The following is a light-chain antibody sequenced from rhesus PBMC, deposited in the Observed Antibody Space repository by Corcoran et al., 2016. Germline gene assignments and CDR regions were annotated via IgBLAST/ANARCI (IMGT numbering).Light chain of an antibody. CDR3: QHSYGTPLT. CDR2: KAY. Sequence: DIQMTQSPSSLSASVGDRVTITCRASENVNKYLHWYQQKPGKAPKLLIYKAYTLQSGVPSRCSGSGSGTDFTLTISSLQPEDFATYYCQHSYGTPLTFGGGTKVELQ. CDR1: ENVNKY. V-gene: IGKV1-74*01. J-gene: IGKJ4*01.